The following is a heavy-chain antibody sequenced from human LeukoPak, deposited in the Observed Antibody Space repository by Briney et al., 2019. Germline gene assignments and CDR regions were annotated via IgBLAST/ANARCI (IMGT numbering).Heavy chain of an antibody. D-gene: IGHD1-26*01. J-gene: IGHJ4*02. CDR2: MNLNSGST. CDR3: ARGRSTSYPYYFEY. Sequence: GASVTVSFTAAGYTFTSYDINWVRQAPGQGLEWMGWMNLNSGSTGYAQKFQGRVTITRNTSISTAYMELSGLRSEDTAVYYCARGRSTSYPYYFEYWGQGTLVTVSS. CDR1: GYTFTSYD. V-gene: IGHV1-8*03.